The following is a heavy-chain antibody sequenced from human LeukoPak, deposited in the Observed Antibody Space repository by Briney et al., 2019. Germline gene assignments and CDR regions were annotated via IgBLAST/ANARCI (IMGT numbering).Heavy chain of an antibody. CDR3: AKDPMIAVAGTFGFKNRNYYYYGMDV. Sequence: PGGSLRLSCAASGFTFSSYGMHWVRQAPGKGLEWVAFIRYDGSNKYYADSVKGRFTISRDSSKNTLYLQMNSLRAEDTAVYYCAKDPMIAVAGTFGFKNRNYYYYGMDVWGQGTTVTVSS. CDR2: IRYDGSNK. CDR1: GFTFSSYG. J-gene: IGHJ6*02. D-gene: IGHD6-19*01. V-gene: IGHV3-30*02.